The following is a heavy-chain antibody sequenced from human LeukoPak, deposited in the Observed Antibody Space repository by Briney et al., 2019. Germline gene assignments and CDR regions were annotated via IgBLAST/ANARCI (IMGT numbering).Heavy chain of an antibody. D-gene: IGHD2-2*02. CDR2: INNDGGGT. CDR1: GFTFGSYW. Sequence: GGSLRLSCAASGFTFGSYWMYWVRRAPGKGLVYIARINNDGGGTTYADSVKGRFTISRDNARNGVYLRMNSLRAEDTAVYYCARGGPYHAFDIWGQGTMVTVSS. J-gene: IGHJ3*02. V-gene: IGHV3-74*01. CDR3: ARGGPYHAFDI.